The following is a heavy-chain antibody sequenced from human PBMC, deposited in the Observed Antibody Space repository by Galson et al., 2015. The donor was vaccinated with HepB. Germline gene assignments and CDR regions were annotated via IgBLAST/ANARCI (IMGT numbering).Heavy chain of an antibody. Sequence: SLRLSCAASGFSFGSYAMSWVRQAPGKGLEWVSAIVGSGDYTYYADSVKGRFTIARDNSESTLYLQMTSLRAEDTAVYYCAKDLRPYDSSGYNYYYYGLDVWGQGTTVTGSS. D-gene: IGHD3-22*01. CDR3: AKDLRPYDSSGYNYYYYGLDV. CDR2: IVGSGDYT. V-gene: IGHV3-23*01. CDR1: GFSFGSYA. J-gene: IGHJ6*02.